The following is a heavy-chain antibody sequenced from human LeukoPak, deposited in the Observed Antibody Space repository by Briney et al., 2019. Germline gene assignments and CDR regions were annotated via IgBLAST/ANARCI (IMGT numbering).Heavy chain of an antibody. J-gene: IGHJ3*02. CDR2: IIPIFGTA. CDR3: ARVQGQLTSDAFDI. Sequence: SVKVSCKASGGTFSSYAISWVRQAPGQGLEWMGGIIPIFGTANYAQKFQGRVTITADESTSTAYMELSSLRSEDTAVYYCARVQGQLTSDAFDIWGQGTMVTVSS. D-gene: IGHD2-2*01. V-gene: IGHV1-69*13. CDR1: GGTFSSYA.